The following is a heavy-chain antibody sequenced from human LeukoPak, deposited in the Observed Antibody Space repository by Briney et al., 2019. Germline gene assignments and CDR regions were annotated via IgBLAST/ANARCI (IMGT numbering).Heavy chain of an antibody. CDR1: GGSISSGDYY. V-gene: IGHV4-30-4*02. J-gene: IGHJ5*02. CDR3: ARDGTKYYYGSGSSWFDP. CDR2: IYYSGST. D-gene: IGHD3-10*01. Sequence: SEALSLTCTVSGGSISSGDYYWSWIRQPPGKGLEWIGYIYYSGSTYYNPSLKSRVTISVDTSKNQFSLKLSSVTAADTAVYYCARDGTKYYYGSGSSWFDPWGQGTLVTVSS.